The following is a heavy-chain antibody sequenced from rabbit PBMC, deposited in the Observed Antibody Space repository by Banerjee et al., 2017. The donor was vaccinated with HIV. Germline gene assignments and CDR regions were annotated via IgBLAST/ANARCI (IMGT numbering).Heavy chain of an antibody. V-gene: IGHV1S40*01. D-gene: IGHD4-1*01. CDR1: GFSY. J-gene: IGHJ4*01. CDR3: ARRGSDWGDDL. Sequence: LEESGGDLVKPGASLTLTCTASGFSYMCWVRQAPGKGLEWIGCIYSSSGSTWYASWAKGRFTISKTSSTTVTLQMTSLTAADTATYFCARRGSDWGDDLWGPGTLVTVS. CDR2: IYSSSGST.